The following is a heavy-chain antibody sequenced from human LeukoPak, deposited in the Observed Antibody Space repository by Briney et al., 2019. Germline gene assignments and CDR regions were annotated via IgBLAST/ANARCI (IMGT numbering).Heavy chain of an antibody. J-gene: IGHJ4*02. CDR1: GGSISSSSYY. V-gene: IGHV4-39*01. D-gene: IGHD3-22*01. Sequence: PSETLSLTCTVSGGSISSSSYYWGWIRQPPGKGLEWTENIYYSGSTYYNPSLKSRVTISVDTSKNQFSLKLSSVTAADTAVYYCASGYYYDRGADYWGQGTLVTVSS. CDR2: IYYSGST. CDR3: ASGYYYDRGADY.